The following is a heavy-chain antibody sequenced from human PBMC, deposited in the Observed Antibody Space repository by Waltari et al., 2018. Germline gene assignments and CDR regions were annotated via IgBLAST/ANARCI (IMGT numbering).Heavy chain of an antibody. CDR1: GSPFPDSA. CDR3: ARDSSGYNYGYGY. D-gene: IGHD5-18*01. Sequence: QVQLVQSGAEVKEPGASVMVSCQASGSPFPDSAIHWVRQAPGQGPEWIGGINAGNGHTKYSQKFQGRVTIIRDTSANTAYMELHSLRSADTAVYYCARDSSGYNYGYGYWGQGTLVTVSS. J-gene: IGHJ4*02. CDR2: INAGNGHT. V-gene: IGHV1-3*01.